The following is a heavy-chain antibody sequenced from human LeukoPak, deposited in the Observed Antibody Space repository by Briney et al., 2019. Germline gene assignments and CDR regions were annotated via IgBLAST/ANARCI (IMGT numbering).Heavy chain of an antibody. V-gene: IGHV4-59*01. CDR3: ARSRGYFDY. J-gene: IGHJ4*02. Sequence: SETLSLTCTVSGGSISSYYWSWIRQPPGQGLELIGYIYYSGSTNYNPSLKSQVTISVDTSKNQFSLKLSCVTAADKALYCCARSRGYFDYWGQGTLVTVSS. D-gene: IGHD6-13*01. CDR2: IYYSGST. CDR1: GGSISSYY.